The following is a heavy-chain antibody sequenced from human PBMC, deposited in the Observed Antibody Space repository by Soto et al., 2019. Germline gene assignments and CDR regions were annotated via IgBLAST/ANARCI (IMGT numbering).Heavy chain of an antibody. CDR1: GGSFSGYY. CDR3: ARTSRFAY. D-gene: IGHD6-6*01. J-gene: IGHJ4*02. CDR2: INHSGST. V-gene: IGHV4-34*01. Sequence: PSETLSLTCAVYGGSFSGYYWSWIRQPPGKGLEWIGEINHSGSTNYNPSLKSRVTISVDTSKNQFSLKLSSVTAADTAVYYCARTSRFAYWGQGTLVPVSS.